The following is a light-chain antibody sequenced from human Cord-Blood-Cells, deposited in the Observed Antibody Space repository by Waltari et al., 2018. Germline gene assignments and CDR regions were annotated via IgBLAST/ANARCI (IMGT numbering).Light chain of an antibody. CDR3: NSRDSSGNHWV. Sequence: SSELTHDHAVSVALGPTVRTTCQGGGLRSNYTSRYQQKPGQAPVLVIYGKKNRPSGIPDRFSGSSSGNTASLTITGAQADDEADYYCNSRDSSGNHWVFGGGTKLTVL. J-gene: IGLJ3*02. V-gene: IGLV3-19*01. CDR2: GKK. CDR1: GLRSNY.